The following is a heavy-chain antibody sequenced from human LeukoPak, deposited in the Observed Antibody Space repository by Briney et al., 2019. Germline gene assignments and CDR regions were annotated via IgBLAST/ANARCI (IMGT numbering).Heavy chain of an antibody. D-gene: IGHD4-17*01. Sequence: SETLSLTCTVSGGSISSGGYYWSWTRQHPGKGLEWIGYIYYSGSTYYNPSLKSRVTISVDTSKNQFSLKLSSVTAADTAVYYCARGSRYGDYTDYWGQGTLVAVSS. V-gene: IGHV4-31*03. CDR2: IYYSGST. CDR3: ARGSRYGDYTDY. CDR1: GGSISSGGYY. J-gene: IGHJ4*02.